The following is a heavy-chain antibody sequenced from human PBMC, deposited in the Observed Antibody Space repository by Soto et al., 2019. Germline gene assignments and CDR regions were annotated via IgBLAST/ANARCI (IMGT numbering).Heavy chain of an antibody. D-gene: IGHD3-22*01. Sequence: QVQLVQSGAEVKKPGASVKVSCKASGYTFTSYGISWVRQAPGQGLEWMGWSSAYNGNTNYAQKLQGRVTMTTDTSTSTAYMELRSLRSDDTAVYYCARDRRADSSGYYYQSSFDYWGQGTLVTVSS. CDR3: ARDRRADSSGYYYQSSFDY. J-gene: IGHJ4*02. CDR2: SSAYNGNT. V-gene: IGHV1-18*01. CDR1: GYTFTSYG.